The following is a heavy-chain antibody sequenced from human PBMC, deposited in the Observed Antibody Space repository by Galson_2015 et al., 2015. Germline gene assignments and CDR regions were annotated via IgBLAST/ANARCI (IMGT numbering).Heavy chain of an antibody. CDR3: ARDLGSGCSNPVFDP. J-gene: IGHJ5*02. CDR1: GDSVSSHSAA. D-gene: IGHD6-19*01. CDR2: TNYRSKWYN. V-gene: IGHV6-1*01. Sequence: CAISGDSVSSHSAAWNWIRQSPSRGLEWLGRTNYRSKWYNDYAVSVKSRITINPDTSKNQFSLQLNSVTPEDTAVYYCARDLGSGCSNPVFDPWGQGTLVTVSS.